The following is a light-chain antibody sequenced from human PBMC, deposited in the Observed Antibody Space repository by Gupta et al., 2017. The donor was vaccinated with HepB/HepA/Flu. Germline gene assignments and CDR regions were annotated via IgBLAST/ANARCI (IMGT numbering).Light chain of an antibody. V-gene: IGLV3-1*01. CDR1: KLGNKY. CDR2: ENN. CDR3: QTWDSTTVI. J-gene: IGLJ2*01. Sequence: SYALTQPPSASGSPGQTASITCSGDKLGNKYAYWFQQRPGQSPVLVIYENNKRPSGSPERFSGSNSGNTASLTISGTQPVDEADYYCQTWDSTTVIFGGGTKVTVL.